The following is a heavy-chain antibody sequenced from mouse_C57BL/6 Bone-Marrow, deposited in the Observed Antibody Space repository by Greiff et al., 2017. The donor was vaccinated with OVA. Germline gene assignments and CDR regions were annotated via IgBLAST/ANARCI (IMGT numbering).Heavy chain of an antibody. CDR2: IWSGGST. J-gene: IGHJ4*01. CDR3: ARQKSSGFYAMDY. CDR1: GFSLTSYG. Sequence: VKLKQSGPGLVQPSQSLSITCTVSGFSLTSYGVHWVRQSPGKGLEWLGVIWSGGSTDYNAAFISRLSISKDNSKSQVFFKMNSLQADDTAIYYCARQKSSGFYAMDYWGQGTSVTVSS. V-gene: IGHV2-2*01. D-gene: IGHD3-2*02.